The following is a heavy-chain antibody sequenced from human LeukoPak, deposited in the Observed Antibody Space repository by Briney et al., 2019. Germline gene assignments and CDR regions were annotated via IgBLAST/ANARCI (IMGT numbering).Heavy chain of an antibody. CDR2: IYYSGST. CDR1: GGSISSSSYY. V-gene: IGHV4-39*07. Sequence: SETLSLTCTVSGGSISSSSYYWGWIRQPPGKGLEWIGSIYYSGSTYYNPSLKSRVTISVDTSKNQFSLKLSSVTAADTAVYYCASVAVQWELPSYFDYWGQGTLVTVSS. CDR3: ASVAVQWELPSYFDY. J-gene: IGHJ4*02. D-gene: IGHD1-26*01.